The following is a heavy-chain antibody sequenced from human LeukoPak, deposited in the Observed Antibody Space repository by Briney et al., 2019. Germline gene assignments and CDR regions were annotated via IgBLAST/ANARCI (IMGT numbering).Heavy chain of an antibody. Sequence: GGSLRLSCAASGFTFSSYGMSWVRQAPGKGLEWVSAISGSGGSTYYADSVKGRFTISRDNSKNSLYLQMNSLRAEDTALYYCAKDIEHYYDSSGYFDYWGQGTLVTVSS. CDR1: GFTFSSYG. D-gene: IGHD3-22*01. J-gene: IGHJ4*02. CDR2: ISGSGGST. V-gene: IGHV3-23*01. CDR3: AKDIEHYYDSSGYFDY.